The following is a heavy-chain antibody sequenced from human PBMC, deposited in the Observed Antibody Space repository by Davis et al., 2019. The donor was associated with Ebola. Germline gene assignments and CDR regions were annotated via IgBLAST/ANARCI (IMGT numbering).Heavy chain of an antibody. CDR2: IGGSCLNA. Sequence: GGSLRLSCTASAFPFAKYAMSWVRQAPGKGLEWVASIGGSCLNAFYTNSVKGRFTISRDNSRNTVYLQMSNLRAEDTAVYYCARHEGFWSGHFDHWGRGSRVTVSS. CDR1: AFPFAKYA. CDR3: ARHEGFWSGHFDH. V-gene: IGHV3-23*01. J-gene: IGHJ4*02. D-gene: IGHD3-3*01.